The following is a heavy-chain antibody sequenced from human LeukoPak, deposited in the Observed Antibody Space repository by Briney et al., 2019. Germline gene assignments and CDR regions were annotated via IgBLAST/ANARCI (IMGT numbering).Heavy chain of an antibody. Sequence: ASVKVSCKASGYTFTGYYMHWVRQAPGQGLEWMGWINPNSGGTNYAQKFQGRVTMTRDTSISTAYMELSSLRSEDTAVYYCAADSSGYFEFWSWYWGQGTLVTVSS. CDR2: INPNSGGT. CDR3: AADSSGYFEFWSWY. CDR1: GYTFTGYY. J-gene: IGHJ4*02. V-gene: IGHV1-2*02. D-gene: IGHD3-22*01.